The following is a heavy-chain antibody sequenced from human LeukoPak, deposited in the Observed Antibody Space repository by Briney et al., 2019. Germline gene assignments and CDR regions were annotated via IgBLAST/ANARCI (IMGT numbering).Heavy chain of an antibody. CDR1: GGSISSYY. Sequence: SETLSLTCTVSGGSISSYYWSWIRQPPGKGLEWIGYIYYSGGTNYNPSFKSRVTISVDTSKNQFSLELSSVTAADTAVYYCARSYTPMVLDYWGQGTLVTVSS. CDR3: ARSYTPMVLDY. J-gene: IGHJ4*02. CDR2: IYYSGGT. D-gene: IGHD5-18*01. V-gene: IGHV4-59*01.